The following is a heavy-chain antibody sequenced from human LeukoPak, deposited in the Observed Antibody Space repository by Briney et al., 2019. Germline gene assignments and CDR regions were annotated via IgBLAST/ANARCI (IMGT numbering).Heavy chain of an antibody. V-gene: IGHV1-2*02. D-gene: IGHD3-3*02. CDR3: ARERYISPFWWFDP. J-gene: IGHJ5*02. CDR2: INPNSGGT. CDR1: GYTFTGYY. Sequence: GASVKVSCKASGYTFTGYYMHWVRQAPGQGLEWMGWINPNSGGTNYAQKFQGRVTMTRDTSISTAYMELSRLRSDDTAVYYCARERYISPFWWFDPWGQGTLVTVSS.